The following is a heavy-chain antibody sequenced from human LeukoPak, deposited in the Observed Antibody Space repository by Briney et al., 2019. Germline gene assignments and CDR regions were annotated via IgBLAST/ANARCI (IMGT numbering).Heavy chain of an antibody. CDR3: AKSGGYGLIDY. D-gene: IGHD1-26*01. V-gene: IGHV4-39*01. CDR2: IYSSGST. J-gene: IGHJ4*02. CDR1: AASARGSNYY. Sequence: SGTLSLTCAVSAASARGSNYYWGWIRHPPGKGLEWIGNIYSSGSTYYNASLQSRVTISIDTSKNQFSLRLNSVTAADTAMYYCAKSGGYGLIDYWGQGTRVTVSS.